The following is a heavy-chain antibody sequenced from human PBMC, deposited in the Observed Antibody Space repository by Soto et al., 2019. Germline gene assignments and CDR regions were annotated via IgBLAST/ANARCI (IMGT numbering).Heavy chain of an antibody. CDR2: IYYSGST. CDR1: GGSFSSGSHY. J-gene: IGHJ5*02. Sequence: QVQLQESGPGLVKPSESLSLTCTVSGGSFSSGSHYWSCIRQPPGKGLEWIGYIYYSGSTNYNPSLKSRVTISADTSKNQFSLKLSSVTAADTAVYYCARDRWFDPWGQGTLVTVSS. CDR3: ARDRWFDP. V-gene: IGHV4-61*01.